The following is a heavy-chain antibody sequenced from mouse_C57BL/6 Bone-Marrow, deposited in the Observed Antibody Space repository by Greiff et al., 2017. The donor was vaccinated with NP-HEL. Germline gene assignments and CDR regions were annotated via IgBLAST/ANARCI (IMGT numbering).Heavy chain of an antibody. CDR3: VRLTTVVATEGYYFDY. V-gene: IGHV10-1*01. D-gene: IGHD1-1*01. CDR1: GFSFNTYA. J-gene: IGHJ2*01. CDR2: IRSKSNNYAT. Sequence: EVKLVESGGGLVQPKGSLKLSCAASGFSFNTYAMNWVRQAPGKGLEWVARIRSKSNNYATYYADSGKDRFTISRADSESMLYLQMNNLKTEDTAMYYCVRLTTVVATEGYYFDYWGQGTTLTVSS.